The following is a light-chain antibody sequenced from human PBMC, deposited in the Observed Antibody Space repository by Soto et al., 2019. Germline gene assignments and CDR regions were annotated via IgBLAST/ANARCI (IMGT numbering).Light chain of an antibody. Sequence: EIVLTQSPATLSSFPGDRVTLSCRASQYINTRLAWYQHRPGQAPRLLIYQTSIRAAGIPARFSGSGSGTEFTLTVSSLQSEDIAVHFCQQYNNWPPNFGQGTRLEIK. CDR1: QYINTR. V-gene: IGKV3D-15*01. CDR3: QQYNNWPPN. CDR2: QTS. J-gene: IGKJ5*01.